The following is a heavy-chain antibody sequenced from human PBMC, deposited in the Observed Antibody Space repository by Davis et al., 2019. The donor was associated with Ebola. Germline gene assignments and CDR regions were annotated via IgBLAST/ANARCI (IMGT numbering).Heavy chain of an antibody. Sequence: ASVKVSCKASGYTFTGYYMHWVRQAPGQGLEWMGWINPNSGGTNYAQKFQGRVTMTRDTSISTAYMELSRLRSDDTAVYYCAAVGILGYDSSGSTYHDAFDIWGQGTMVTVSS. D-gene: IGHD3-22*01. CDR1: GYTFTGYY. V-gene: IGHV1-2*02. J-gene: IGHJ3*02. CDR2: INPNSGGT. CDR3: AAVGILGYDSSGSTYHDAFDI.